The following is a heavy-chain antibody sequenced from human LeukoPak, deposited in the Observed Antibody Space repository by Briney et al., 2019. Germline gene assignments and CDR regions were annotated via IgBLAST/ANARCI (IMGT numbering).Heavy chain of an antibody. CDR3: ASYSGIYSAFEI. CDR1: GDSITNSNYY. CDR2: IFYNGGP. D-gene: IGHD1-26*01. Sequence: SETLSLTCTASGDSITNSNYYWGWVRQSPGRGLEWLGNIFYNGGPYYNPSFKSRVVISVDTSKNHFSLTLNAVTAADTAVYHCASYSGIYSAFEIWSQGTLDTVSS. J-gene: IGHJ3*02. V-gene: IGHV4-39*07.